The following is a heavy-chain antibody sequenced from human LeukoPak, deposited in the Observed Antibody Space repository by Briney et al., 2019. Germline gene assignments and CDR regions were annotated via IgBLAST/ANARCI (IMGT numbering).Heavy chain of an antibody. CDR1: GASLSSYY. J-gene: IGHJ2*01. CDR2: ISYSGST. V-gene: IGHV4-59*01. CDR3: ARRTYFDL. Sequence: SETLSLTCTVSGASLSSYYCSWIRQSPGKGLEWIGLISYSGSTKYNSSLESRVTISADTSKSQCSLKLSSVTAADTAVYYCARRTYFDLWGRGTLVTVSS.